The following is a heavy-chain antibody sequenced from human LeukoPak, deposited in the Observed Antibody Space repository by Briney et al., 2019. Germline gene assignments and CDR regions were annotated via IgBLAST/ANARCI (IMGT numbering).Heavy chain of an antibody. D-gene: IGHD3-3*01. Sequence: ASVKVSCKASGYTFTSYGISWVRQAPGQGLEWMGWISAYNGNTNYAQKLQGRVTMTTDTSTSTAYMELRSLRSDDTAVYHCARVGDFGVVIIPVFMGFDPWGQGTLVTVSS. V-gene: IGHV1-18*01. CDR3: ARVGDFGVVIIPVFMGFDP. CDR2: ISAYNGNT. J-gene: IGHJ5*02. CDR1: GYTFTSYG.